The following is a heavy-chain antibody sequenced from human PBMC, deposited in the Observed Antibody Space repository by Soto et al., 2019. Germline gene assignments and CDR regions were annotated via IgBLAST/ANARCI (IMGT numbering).Heavy chain of an antibody. J-gene: IGHJ4*02. CDR2: IYFSGST. CDR1: GDSINGYY. Sequence: QVQLHESGPGLVKPSETLSLTCSISGDSINGYYWSWIRQPPGKALEWIGYIYFSGSTHYSPSLSSRVTMSNDTSKKEFSLRLTSVTAADTAVYYCARSFGTPGSNIDYWGQGTLVRVSS. CDR3: ARSFGTPGSNIDY. V-gene: IGHV4-59*01. D-gene: IGHD3-10*01.